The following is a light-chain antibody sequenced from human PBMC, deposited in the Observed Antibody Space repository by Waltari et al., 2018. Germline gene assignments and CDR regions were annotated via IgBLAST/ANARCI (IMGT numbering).Light chain of an antibody. CDR1: SGHSSNV. V-gene: IGLV4-69*01. CDR2: VNSDGGH. Sequence: QLVLTQSPSASASLGASVKLTCTLSSGHSSNVIAWLQQQPAKGPRYLMKVNSDGGHSKGDKIPDRFSGSSSGAEHYLTISSLQSEDEADYYCQTGGHGTWVFGGGTKLTVL. J-gene: IGLJ3*02. CDR3: QTGGHGTWV.